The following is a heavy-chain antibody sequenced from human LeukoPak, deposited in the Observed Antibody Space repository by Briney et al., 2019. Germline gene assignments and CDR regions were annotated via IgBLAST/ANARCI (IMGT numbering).Heavy chain of an antibody. CDR3: AKLGLSAFDY. J-gene: IGHJ4*02. CDR2: ISGSGGST. CDR1: GFTFSSYA. Sequence: GRSLRLSCAASGFTFSSYAMSWVRQAPGKGLEWVSAISGSGGSTYYADSVRGRFTISRDNSKNTLYLQMNSLRAEDTAVYYCAKLGLSAFDYWGQGTLVTVSS. D-gene: IGHD3-16*01. V-gene: IGHV3-23*01.